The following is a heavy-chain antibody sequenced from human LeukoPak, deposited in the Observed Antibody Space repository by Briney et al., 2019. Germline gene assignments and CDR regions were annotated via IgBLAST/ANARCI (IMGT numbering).Heavy chain of an antibody. CDR2: IGTAGDT. Sequence: AGGSLRLSCAASGFTFSSYDMHWVRQATGKGLEWVSAIGTAGDTYYPGSVKGRFTISRENAKNSLYLQMNSLRAGDTAVYYCAXXXXMVRGVINPFDYWGQGTLVTVSS. CDR1: GFTFSSYD. J-gene: IGHJ4*02. V-gene: IGHV3-13*01. CDR3: AXXXXMVRGVINPFDY. D-gene: IGHD3-10*01.